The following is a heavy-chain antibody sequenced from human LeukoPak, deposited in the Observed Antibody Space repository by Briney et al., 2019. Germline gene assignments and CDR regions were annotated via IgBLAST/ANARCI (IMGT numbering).Heavy chain of an antibody. D-gene: IGHD3-16*01. V-gene: IGHV3-21*04. CDR3: AKDDDWGRYKH. CDR2: ISSSRTYI. CDR1: GFTFSRYT. Sequence: GGSLRLSCAASGFTFSRYTMNWVRQAPGKGLEWVSSISSSRTYIYYADSVKGRFTISRDNAKNSLYLQMNSLRAEDTAVYYCAKDDDWGRYKHWGQGTLVTVSS. J-gene: IGHJ1*01.